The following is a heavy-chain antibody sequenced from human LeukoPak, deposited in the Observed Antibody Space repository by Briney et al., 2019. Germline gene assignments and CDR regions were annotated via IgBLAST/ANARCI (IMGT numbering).Heavy chain of an antibody. CDR3: ARGILRFLENYFDY. Sequence: ASVKVSCKASGGTFSSYAISWVRQAPGQGLEWMGGIIPIFGTANYAQKFQGRVTITADKSTSTAYMELSSLRSEDTAVYYCARGILRFLENYFDYWGQGTLVTVSS. D-gene: IGHD3-3*01. CDR2: IIPIFGTA. V-gene: IGHV1-69*06. CDR1: GGTFSSYA. J-gene: IGHJ4*02.